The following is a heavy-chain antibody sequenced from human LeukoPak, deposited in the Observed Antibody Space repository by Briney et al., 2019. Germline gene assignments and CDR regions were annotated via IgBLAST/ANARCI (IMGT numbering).Heavy chain of an antibody. CDR1: GGSISSYY. CDR2: IYYSGST. CDR3: ARQGSCSSTSCYGGEIDY. Sequence: SETLSLTCTVSGGSISSYYWSWIRQPAGKGLEWIGRIYYSGSTYYNPSLKSRVTISVDTSKNQFSLKLSSVTAADTAVYYCARQGSCSSTSCYGGEIDYWGQGTLVTVSS. J-gene: IGHJ4*02. V-gene: IGHV4-59*05. D-gene: IGHD2-2*01.